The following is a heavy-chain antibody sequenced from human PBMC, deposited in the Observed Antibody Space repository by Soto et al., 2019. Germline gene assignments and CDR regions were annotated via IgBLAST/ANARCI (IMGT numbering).Heavy chain of an antibody. V-gene: IGHV1-69*13. CDR1: GGTFRSYA. CDR2: IIPIFGTA. Sequence: SVKVSCKASGGTFRSYAISWVRQAPGQGLEWMGGIIPIFGTANYAQKFQGRVTITADESTSTAYMELSSLRSEDTAVYYCARDVQYYDILTGYSPADYYYGMDVWGQGTTVTVSS. CDR3: ARDVQYYDILTGYSPADYYYGMDV. J-gene: IGHJ6*02. D-gene: IGHD3-9*01.